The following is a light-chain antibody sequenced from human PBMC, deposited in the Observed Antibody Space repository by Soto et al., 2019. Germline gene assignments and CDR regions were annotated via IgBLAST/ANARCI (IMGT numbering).Light chain of an antibody. Sequence: DIQMTQSPSTLSASVGDRVTITCRASQTISSWLAWYQQIPGKAPKLLIYDASNLESGVPSRFSGSGSGTEFTLTISSLQAEDFAVYYCQQYENYWTFGQGTKVDIK. CDR2: DAS. CDR1: QTISSW. CDR3: QQYENYWT. V-gene: IGKV1-5*01. J-gene: IGKJ1*01.